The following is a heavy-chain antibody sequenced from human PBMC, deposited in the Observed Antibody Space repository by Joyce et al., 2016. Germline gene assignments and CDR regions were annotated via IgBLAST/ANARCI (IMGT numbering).Heavy chain of an antibody. CDR3: ARDRTAITGFGYYYYYGMDV. Sequence: GYSLTGYYMHWVRQAPGQGLEWMGWINPNTGVTNYAQKFQGRVTMTRDTSISTAYMELSSLRSDDTAVYYCARDRTAITGFGYYYYYGMDVWGQGTTVTVSS. CDR1: GYSLTGYY. J-gene: IGHJ6*02. CDR2: INPNTGVT. D-gene: IGHD5-18*01. V-gene: IGHV1-2*02.